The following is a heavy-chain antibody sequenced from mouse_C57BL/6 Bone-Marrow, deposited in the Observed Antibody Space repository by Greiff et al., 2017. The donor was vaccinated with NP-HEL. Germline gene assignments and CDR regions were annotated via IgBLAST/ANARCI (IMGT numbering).Heavy chain of an antibody. CDR2: INPYNGGT. Sequence: EVQLQESGPVLVKPGASVKMSCKASGYTFTDYYMNWVKQSHGKSLEWIGVINPYNGGTSYNQKFKGKATLTVDKSSSTAYMELNSLTSEDSAVYYCATLYYGYPYYFDYWGQGTTLTVSS. CDR1: GYTFTDYY. J-gene: IGHJ2*01. D-gene: IGHD2-2*01. CDR3: ATLYYGYPYYFDY. V-gene: IGHV1-19*01.